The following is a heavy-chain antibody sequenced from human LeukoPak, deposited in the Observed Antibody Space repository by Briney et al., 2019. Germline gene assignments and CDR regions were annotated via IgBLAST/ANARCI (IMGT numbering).Heavy chain of an antibody. V-gene: IGHV1-18*01. Sequence: ASVKVSCKASGYTFTSYGISWVRQAPGQGLEWMRWISAYNGNTNYAQKLQGRVTMTTDTSTSTAYMELRSLRSDDTAVYYCARDRSGMIAAAGTGSFDYWGQGTLVTVSS. J-gene: IGHJ4*02. D-gene: IGHD6-13*01. CDR3: ARDRSGMIAAAGTGSFDY. CDR2: ISAYNGNT. CDR1: GYTFTSYG.